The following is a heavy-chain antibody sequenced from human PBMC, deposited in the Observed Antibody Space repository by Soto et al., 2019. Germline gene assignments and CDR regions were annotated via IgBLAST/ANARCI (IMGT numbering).Heavy chain of an antibody. J-gene: IGHJ6*02. CDR3: ARDGFGVVYYYGMDV. V-gene: IGHV1-2*04. CDR1: GYTFTGYY. CDR2: INPNSGGT. Sequence: GASVKVSCKASGYTFTGYYMHWVRQAPGQGLEWMGWINPNSGGTNYAQKFQGWVTMTRDTSISTAYMELSRLRSDDTAVYYCARDGFGVVYYYGMDVWGQGTTVTVSS. D-gene: IGHD3-3*01.